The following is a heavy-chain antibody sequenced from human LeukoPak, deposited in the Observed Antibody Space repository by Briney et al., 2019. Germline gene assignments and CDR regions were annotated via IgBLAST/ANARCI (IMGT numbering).Heavy chain of an antibody. CDR3: AKVLVGDYYYGMDV. Sequence: GGSLRLSCAASGFTFSSYGMHWVRKAPGKGLEWVAVISYDGSNKYYADSVKGRFTISRDNSKNTLYLQMNSLRAEDTAVYYCAKVLVGDYYYGMDVWGQGTTVTVSS. CDR2: ISYDGSNK. CDR1: GFTFSSYG. J-gene: IGHJ6*02. V-gene: IGHV3-30*18. D-gene: IGHD1-26*01.